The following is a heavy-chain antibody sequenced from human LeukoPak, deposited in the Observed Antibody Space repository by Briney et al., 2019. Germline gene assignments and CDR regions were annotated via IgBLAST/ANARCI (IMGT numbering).Heavy chain of an antibody. CDR3: ARGEQLVTL. V-gene: IGHV4-59*01. Sequence: SETLSLTCTVSGGSISSYYWSWIRQPPGKGLEWIGYIYYSGSTNYNPSLKSRVTISVDTSKNQFSLKLSSVTAADTAVYYCARGEQLVTLWGQGTLVTVSS. D-gene: IGHD6-13*01. J-gene: IGHJ4*02. CDR2: IYYSGST. CDR1: GGSISSYY.